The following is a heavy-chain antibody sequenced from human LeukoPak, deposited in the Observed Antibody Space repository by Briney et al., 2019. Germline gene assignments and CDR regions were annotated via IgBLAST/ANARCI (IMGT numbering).Heavy chain of an antibody. CDR2: INHSGST. V-gene: IGHV4-34*01. Sequence: SETLSLTCAVYGGSFSGYYWSWIRQPPGKGLEWIGEINHSGSTNYNPSLKSQVTISVDTSKNQFSLKLSSVTAADTAVYYCARGPYDFWRPIDYWGQGTLVTVSS. D-gene: IGHD3-3*01. J-gene: IGHJ4*02. CDR1: GGSFSGYY. CDR3: ARGPYDFWRPIDY.